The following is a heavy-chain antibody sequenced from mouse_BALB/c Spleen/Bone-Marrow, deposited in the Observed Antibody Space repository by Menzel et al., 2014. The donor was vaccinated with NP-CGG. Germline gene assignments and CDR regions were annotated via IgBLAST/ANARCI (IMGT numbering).Heavy chain of an antibody. CDR1: GYTFSSYW. V-gene: IGHV1-9*01. CDR3: ARGLYGNYGE. Sequence: QVQLKQSGAELMKPGASVKISCKATGYTFSSYWIEWVKQRPGHGLEWIGEILPGSDTSNYNEKFKGKATFTADTSSNTAHMQLSSLTSKDSAVYYCARGLYGNYGEWGQGTSVTVFS. D-gene: IGHD2-1*01. J-gene: IGHJ4*01. CDR2: ILPGSDTS.